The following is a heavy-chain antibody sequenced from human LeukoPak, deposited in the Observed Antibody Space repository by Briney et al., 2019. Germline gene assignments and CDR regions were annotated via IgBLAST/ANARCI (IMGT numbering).Heavy chain of an antibody. CDR3: ARASAYSSGWGFDY. Sequence: ASVKVSCKASGYTFTTYAIHWVRQAPGQRLEWMGWINAGNGNTKYSQKFQGRVTITRDTSASTAYMELSSLRSEDTAVYYCARASAYSSGWGFDYWGQGTLVTVSS. J-gene: IGHJ4*02. D-gene: IGHD6-19*01. V-gene: IGHV1-3*01. CDR2: INAGNGNT. CDR1: GYTFTTYA.